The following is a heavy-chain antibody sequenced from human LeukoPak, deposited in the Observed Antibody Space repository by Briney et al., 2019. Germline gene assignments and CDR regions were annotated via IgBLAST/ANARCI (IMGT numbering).Heavy chain of an antibody. D-gene: IGHD2-15*01. Sequence: PSETLSLTCSVSGGSISSRSYYWGWIRQTPGKGLEWIGSIYYSGSTYYNPSLKSRVTISVDTSKNQFSLKLSSVTAADTAVYYCERLVGRYCSGGSCYYFDSWSQGTLVTVSS. V-gene: IGHV4-39*01. CDR3: ERLVGRYCSGGSCYYFDS. CDR2: IYYSGST. J-gene: IGHJ4*02. CDR1: GGSISSRSYY.